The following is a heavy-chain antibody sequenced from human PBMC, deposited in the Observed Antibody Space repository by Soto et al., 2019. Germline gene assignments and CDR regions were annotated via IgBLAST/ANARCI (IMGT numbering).Heavy chain of an antibody. V-gene: IGHV3-30*18. J-gene: IGHJ6*02. CDR3: AKHLEYTTSDGMDV. CDR2: ISYDGSDE. Sequence: GALRLSCAASGFTFRSFGMHWVRQAPGKGLEWVALISYDGSDEYYADSVKGRFTVSRDNSKNTLYLQMNSLQVEDTAIYYCAKHLEYTTSDGMDVWGQGTTVTVSS. CDR1: GFTFRSFG. D-gene: IGHD2-2*02.